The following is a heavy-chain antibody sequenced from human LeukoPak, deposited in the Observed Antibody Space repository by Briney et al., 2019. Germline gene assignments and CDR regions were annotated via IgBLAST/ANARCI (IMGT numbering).Heavy chain of an antibody. V-gene: IGHV4-34*01. CDR3: ARAKGYCSGGSCYSNYYYYYMDV. CDR1: GGSFSGYY. CDR2: INHSGST. D-gene: IGHD2-15*01. J-gene: IGHJ6*03. Sequence: SETLSLTCAVYGGSFSGYYWSWIRQPPGEGLERMGEINHSGSTNYNPSLKSRVTISVDTSKNQFSLKLSSVTAADTAVYYCARAKGYCSGGSCYSNYYYYYMDVWGKGTTVTVSS.